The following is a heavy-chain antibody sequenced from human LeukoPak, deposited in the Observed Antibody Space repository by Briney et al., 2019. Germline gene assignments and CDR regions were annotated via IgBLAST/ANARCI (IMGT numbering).Heavy chain of an antibody. CDR1: GFIFSNYG. Sequence: GGSLRLSCAASGFIFSNYGMHWVRQAPGKGLEWVAFIQYNGTTKDYADSVKGRFTISRDNSKSTLSLQMNSLRAEDTAIYYCATYRQVLLPFESWGQGTLVTVSS. CDR3: ATYRQVLLPFES. CDR2: IQYNGTTK. D-gene: IGHD2-8*02. J-gene: IGHJ4*02. V-gene: IGHV3-30*02.